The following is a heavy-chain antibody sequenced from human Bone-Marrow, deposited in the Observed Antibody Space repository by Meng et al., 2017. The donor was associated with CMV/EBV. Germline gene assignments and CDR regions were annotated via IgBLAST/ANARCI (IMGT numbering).Heavy chain of an antibody. D-gene: IGHD1-26*01. CDR2: VSYDGVNQ. Sequence: CGASGFIYRNYAMHWVRQAPGKGPEWVAVVSYDGVNQYYADSVKGRFSISKDNSKNTLYLQMNSLRVEDTAVYYCARDIGYSNFDYWGQGTLVTVSS. J-gene: IGHJ4*02. V-gene: IGHV3-30-3*01. CDR1: GFIYRNYA. CDR3: ARDIGYSNFDY.